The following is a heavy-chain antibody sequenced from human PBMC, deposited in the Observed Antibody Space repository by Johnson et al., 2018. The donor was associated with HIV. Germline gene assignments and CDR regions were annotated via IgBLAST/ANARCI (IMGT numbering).Heavy chain of an antibody. V-gene: IGHV3-72*01. J-gene: IGHJ3*02. D-gene: IGHD6-13*01. CDR3: ARDAGVAAGVGVVAFDI. Sequence: AASVKVRFTISRDDSKNSLYLQMNSLRAEDTAVYYCARDAGVAAGVGVVAFDIWGQGTLVTVSS.